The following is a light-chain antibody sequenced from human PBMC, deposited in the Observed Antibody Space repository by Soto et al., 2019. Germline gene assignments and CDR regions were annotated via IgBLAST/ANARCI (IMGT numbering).Light chain of an antibody. Sequence: QSVLTQPASVSGSPGQSITISCTGTSSDVGGYNYVSWYQQHPGKAPKLMIYEVSNRPSGVSNRFSGSKSGNTASLTISGLQAEDEADYYCSSYATSSNSVFGNGTKVTV. CDR2: EVS. CDR1: SSDVGGYNY. CDR3: SSYATSSNSV. V-gene: IGLV2-14*01. J-gene: IGLJ1*01.